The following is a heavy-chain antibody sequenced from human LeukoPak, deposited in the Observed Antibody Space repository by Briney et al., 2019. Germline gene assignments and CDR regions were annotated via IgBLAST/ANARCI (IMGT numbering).Heavy chain of an antibody. Sequence: GGSLRLSCAASGFIFEDYAMHWVRQGPGKGLEWVSGISRDSGSIFYADSVRGRFTISRDNAQNSLYLQMNSLRAEDTALYYCAKTTVDTAMVRGSYFDYWAREPWSPSPQ. V-gene: IGHV3-9*01. J-gene: IGHJ4*02. D-gene: IGHD5-18*01. CDR3: AKTTVDTAMVRGSYFDY. CDR2: ISRDSGSI. CDR1: GFIFEDYA.